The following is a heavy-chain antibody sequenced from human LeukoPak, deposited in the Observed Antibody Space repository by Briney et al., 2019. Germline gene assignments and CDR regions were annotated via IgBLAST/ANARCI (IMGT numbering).Heavy chain of an antibody. Sequence: GGSLRLSCAASRFTFSSSWMDWVRQAPGNGLVWVSCINSDGRSTSYADSVKGRFTISRDNAKNTLYLQMNSLRAEDTTVYYCVRAGKRSNAYWGQCTLVTVSS. CDR3: VRAGKRSNAY. D-gene: IGHD5-24*01. V-gene: IGHV3-74*01. CDR1: RFTFSSSW. CDR2: INSDGRST. J-gene: IGHJ1*01.